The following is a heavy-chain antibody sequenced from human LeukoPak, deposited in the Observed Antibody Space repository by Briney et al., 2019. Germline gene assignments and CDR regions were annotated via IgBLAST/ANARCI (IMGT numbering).Heavy chain of an antibody. D-gene: IGHD5/OR15-5a*01. J-gene: IGHJ4*02. CDR3: ARLVGLSTTASY. V-gene: IGHV1-2*02. Sequence: GASVKVSCKASGYTFVGYYLHWVRQAPGQGLEWMGWINPTTGGTNYAQKFQDRVTMTRDTSINTAYMGLSGLTSDDTAVYYCARLVGLSTTASYWGQGTLVIVSS. CDR1: GYTFVGYY. CDR2: INPTTGGT.